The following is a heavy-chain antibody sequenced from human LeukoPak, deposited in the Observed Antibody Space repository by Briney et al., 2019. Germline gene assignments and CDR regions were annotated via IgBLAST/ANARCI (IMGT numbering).Heavy chain of an antibody. Sequence: AGESLKISCKGSGYSFTSYWIGWVGQMPGKGLEWLGIIYPGDSDTRYSPSFQGQVTISADKSISTAYLQWSSLKASDTAMYYCARLIGLHPDLSYYYYYMDVWGKGTTVTVSS. CDR3: ARLIGLHPDLSYYYYYMDV. CDR1: GYSFTSYW. J-gene: IGHJ6*03. V-gene: IGHV5-51*01. D-gene: IGHD2/OR15-2a*01. CDR2: IYPGDSDT.